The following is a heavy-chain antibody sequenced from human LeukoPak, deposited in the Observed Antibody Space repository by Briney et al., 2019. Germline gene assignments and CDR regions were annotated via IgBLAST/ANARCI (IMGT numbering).Heavy chain of an antibody. D-gene: IGHD5/OR15-5a*01. J-gene: IGHJ4*02. CDR2: ISGSGGST. Sequence: PGGSLRLSCAASGFTFSSYAMSWVRQAPGKGLGWVAAISGSGGSTYYADSVKGRFTNSRDNSKNPLYLQMNSLRAEDTAVYYCAKALRSNLLFDYWGQGTLVTVSS. CDR3: AKALRSNLLFDY. CDR1: GFTFSSYA. V-gene: IGHV3-23*01.